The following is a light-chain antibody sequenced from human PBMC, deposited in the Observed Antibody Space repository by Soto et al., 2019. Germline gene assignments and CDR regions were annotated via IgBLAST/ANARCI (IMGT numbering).Light chain of an antibody. J-gene: IGLJ2*01. CDR2: AVS. V-gene: IGLV2-14*01. CDR3: NSYTSITTLGV. Sequence: QSALTQPASVSGSPGQSITISCTGTSSDIGGYDYVSWYQQHPGKAPKLVSYAVSNRPSGVSNRFSGSKSGHTASLTISGLQAEDEADYYCNSYTSITTLGVFGGGTQLTVL. CDR1: SSDIGGYDY.